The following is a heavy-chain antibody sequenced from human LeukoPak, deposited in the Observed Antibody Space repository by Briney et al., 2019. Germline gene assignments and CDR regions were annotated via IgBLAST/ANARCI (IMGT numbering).Heavy chain of an antibody. V-gene: IGHV3-23*01. D-gene: IGHD1-26*01. CDR3: TRVGAATTRDY. J-gene: IGHJ4*02. Sequence: GGSLRLSCAASGFTFSSYAMSWVRQAPGKGLEWVSAISGSGGSTYYADSVKGRFTISRDNAKNTLYLQMNSLRAEDTALYYCTRVGAATTRDYWGQGTLVTVSS. CDR1: GFTFSSYA. CDR2: ISGSGGST.